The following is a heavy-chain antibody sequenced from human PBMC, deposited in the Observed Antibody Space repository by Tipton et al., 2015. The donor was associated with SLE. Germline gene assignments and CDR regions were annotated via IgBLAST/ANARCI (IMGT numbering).Heavy chain of an antibody. CDR1: GGSISNNGYY. Sequence: TLSLTCTVFGGSISNNGYYWGWIRQPPGKGLEWIGYIYYSGSTYYNPSLNSRLTISLDTSKNQFSLNLTSVTAADTAVYYCARGWSLDWAPFGFWGQGTLVTVPS. CDR3: ARGWSLDWAPFGF. J-gene: IGHJ4*02. V-gene: IGHV4-31*03. D-gene: IGHD3-9*01. CDR2: IYYSGST.